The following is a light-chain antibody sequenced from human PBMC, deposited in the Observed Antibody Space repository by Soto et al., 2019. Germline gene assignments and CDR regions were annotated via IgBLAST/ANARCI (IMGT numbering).Light chain of an antibody. Sequence: EILLQQSPAALSWPPGDRATLSGPPSQIAPSFLAWYQQKPGQAPRLLIYDGFNRATGIPARFSASGSGTDFTLTISSLEPEDFAVYYCQQRNSWPLTFGGGTKLEMK. J-gene: IGKJ4*01. CDR2: DGF. CDR3: QQRNSWPLT. CDR1: QIAPSF. V-gene: IGKV3-11*01.